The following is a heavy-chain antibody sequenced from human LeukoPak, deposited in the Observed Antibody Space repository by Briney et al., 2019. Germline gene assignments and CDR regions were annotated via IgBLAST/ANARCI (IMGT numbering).Heavy chain of an antibody. D-gene: IGHD4-17*01. CDR2: INSDGSIT. CDR3: ARDSGDYGDYRRFDY. CDR1: GFTFTTYW. J-gene: IGHJ4*02. V-gene: IGHV3-74*01. Sequence: PGGSLRLSCAASGFTFTTYWMHWVRQAPGKGLVWVSHINSDGSITSYADSVKGRFTISRDNSKNTLYLQMNSLRAEDTAVYYCARDSGDYGDYRRFDYWGQGTLVTVSS.